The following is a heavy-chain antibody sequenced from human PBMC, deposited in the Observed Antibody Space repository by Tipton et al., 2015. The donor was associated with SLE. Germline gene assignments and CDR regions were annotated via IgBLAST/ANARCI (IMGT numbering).Heavy chain of an antibody. CDR2: INHSGST. CDR1: GGSFSDYS. Sequence: TLSLTCVVYGGSFSDYSWSWIRQSPGKGLEWIGEINHSGSTNYNPSLKSRVTISVDTSKNQFSLNLSSVTAADTAVYYCASDCGHDCSPMEYFPHWGQGTLVTVSS. D-gene: IGHD2-21*01. V-gene: IGHV4-34*01. CDR3: ASDCGHDCSPMEYFPH. J-gene: IGHJ1*01.